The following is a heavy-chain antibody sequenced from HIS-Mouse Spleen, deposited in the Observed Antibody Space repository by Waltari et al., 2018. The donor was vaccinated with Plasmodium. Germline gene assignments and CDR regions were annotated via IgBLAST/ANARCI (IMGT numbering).Heavy chain of an antibody. V-gene: IGHV4-34*01. J-gene: IGHJ4*02. CDR2: INHSGST. D-gene: IGHD3-10*01. CDR1: GGSFSGYY. Sequence: QVQLQQWGAGLLKPSETLSLTCAVSGGSFSGYYWSWIRQPQGKGLDWIGEINHSGSTNYNPSLKSRVTRSVDTSKNQFSLKLSSVTAADTAVYYCASSGSGSYYYWGQGTLVTVSS. CDR3: ASSGSGSYYY.